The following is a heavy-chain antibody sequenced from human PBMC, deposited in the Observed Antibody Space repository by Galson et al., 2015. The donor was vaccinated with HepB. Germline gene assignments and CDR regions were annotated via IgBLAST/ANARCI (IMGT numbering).Heavy chain of an antibody. D-gene: IGHD6-6*01. Sequence: SLRLSCAASAFTLSSYSMNWVRQAPGKGLEWVSSISISSSYIYYADSLKSRFTISRDNAKNSLYLQRNSLRAEDTAVYYCARALEYSSSSGVYYYAMDVWGQGTPVTVSS. CDR2: ISISSSYI. CDR3: ARALEYSSSSGVYYYAMDV. V-gene: IGHV3-21*01. CDR1: AFTLSSYS. J-gene: IGHJ6*02.